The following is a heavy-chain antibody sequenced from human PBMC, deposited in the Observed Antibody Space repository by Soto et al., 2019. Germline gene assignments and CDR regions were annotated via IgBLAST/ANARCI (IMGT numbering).Heavy chain of an antibody. V-gene: IGHV3-23*01. J-gene: IGHJ3*01. Sequence: EVQLLESGGGLVQPGGSLRLSWAASGFTFSHYAMSWVRQAPGKGLQWVSTIFGSGAPTHYADSVKGRFGISRDNSNNMLFLEMNSLKDEDTAVYYCTREASSWGFAFDLWGQGTRVAVSS. CDR3: TREASSWGFAFDL. D-gene: IGHD3-16*01. CDR2: IFGSGAPT. CDR1: GFTFSHYA.